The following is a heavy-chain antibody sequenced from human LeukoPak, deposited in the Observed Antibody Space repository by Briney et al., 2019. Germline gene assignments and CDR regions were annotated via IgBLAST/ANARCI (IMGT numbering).Heavy chain of an antibody. CDR1: GGSISSYY. Sequence: PSETLSLTCTVSGGSISSYYWSWIRQPAGKGLEWIGRIYTSGSTNYNPSLKSRVTMSVDTSKNQFSLKLSSVTAADTAVYYCARSKWDSSSSGIDYWGQGTLVTVSS. V-gene: IGHV4-4*07. CDR2: IYTSGST. D-gene: IGHD6-6*01. CDR3: ARSKWDSSSSGIDY. J-gene: IGHJ4*02.